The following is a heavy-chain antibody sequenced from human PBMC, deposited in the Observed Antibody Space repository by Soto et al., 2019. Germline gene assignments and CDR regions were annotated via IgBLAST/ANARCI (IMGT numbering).Heavy chain of an antibody. Sequence: EVQVLDSGGGLVQPGGSLRLSCAASGFTFNNYDMNWVRQAPGQGLEWVATISATGGSTYYADSVKGRFTISSDNSKNTLYLQMNGLRVEDTAVYYCAKDRLAGNFDYWGQGTQVTVSS. J-gene: IGHJ4*02. CDR2: ISATGGST. CDR1: GFTFNNYD. CDR3: AKDRLAGNFDY. V-gene: IGHV3-23*01.